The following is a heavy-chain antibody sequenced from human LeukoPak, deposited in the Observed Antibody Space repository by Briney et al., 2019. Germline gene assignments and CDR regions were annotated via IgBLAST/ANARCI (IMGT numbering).Heavy chain of an antibody. CDR3: ARSLGEHMPYYFDY. V-gene: IGHV1-2*02. CDR2: INPKSGGT. Sequence: RASVKVSCKAPGYTFTGNYMHWVRQAPGQGLEWMGWINPKSGGTYYAQKFQGRVTMTRDTSITTTYMDLSRLGSDDTAFYYCARSLGEHMPYYFDYWGQGTLVTVSS. D-gene: IGHD3-16*01. CDR1: GYTFTGNY. J-gene: IGHJ4*02.